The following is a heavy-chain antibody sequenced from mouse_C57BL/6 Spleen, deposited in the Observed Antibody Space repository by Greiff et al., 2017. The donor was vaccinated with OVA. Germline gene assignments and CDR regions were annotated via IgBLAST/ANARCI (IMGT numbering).Heavy chain of an antibody. J-gene: IGHJ3*01. CDR1: GFSLTSYG. V-gene: IGHV2-2*01. Sequence: VKLMESGPGLVQPSQSLSITCTVSGFSLTSYGVHWVRQSPGKGLEWLGVIWSGGSTDYNEAFISRLSISKDDSKSQVFFKMNSMQADDTAIYYCAREGDDYDWFAYWGQGTLVTVSA. CDR3: AREGDDYDWFAY. CDR2: IWSGGST. D-gene: IGHD2-4*01.